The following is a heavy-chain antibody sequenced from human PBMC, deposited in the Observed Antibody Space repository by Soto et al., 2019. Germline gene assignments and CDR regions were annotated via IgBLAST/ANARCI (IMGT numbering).Heavy chain of an antibody. CDR2: IYPGDSDT. V-gene: IGHV5-51*01. D-gene: IGHD3-3*01. J-gene: IGHJ6*02. CDR1: GYSFTSYW. Sequence: PGESLKISCKGSGYSFTSYWIGWVRQMPGKGLEWMGIIYPGDSDTRYSPSFQGQVTISADKSISTAYLQWSSLKASDTAMYYCARFQYYDFWSGYPPACDSSSGMGACGQGTTVTVSS. CDR3: ARFQYYDFWSGYPPACDSSSGMGA.